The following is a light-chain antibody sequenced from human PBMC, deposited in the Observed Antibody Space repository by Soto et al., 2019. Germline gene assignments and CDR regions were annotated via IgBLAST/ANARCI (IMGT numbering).Light chain of an antibody. Sequence: DIQMTQSPSSLSASVGDRVTITCRASQGISNFLAWYQQKPGKVPKLLISAASTLQSWVPSRFSGSGSGTDFTLTITSLQPEDVATYYCQKYSSVITFGKGTRLEIK. CDR3: QKYSSVIT. V-gene: IGKV1-27*01. CDR1: QGISNF. CDR2: AAS. J-gene: IGKJ5*01.